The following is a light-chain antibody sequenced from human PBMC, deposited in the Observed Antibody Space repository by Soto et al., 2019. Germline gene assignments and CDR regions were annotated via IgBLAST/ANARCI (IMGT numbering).Light chain of an antibody. CDR1: SSDVGGYNY. V-gene: IGLV2-14*01. CDR2: EVS. J-gene: IGLJ1*01. Sequence: QSVLTQPASVSGPPGQSITISCTGTSSDVGGYNYVSWYQQHPGKAPKLMIYEVSNRPSGVSNRSSGSKSGNTASLTISGLQAEDEADYYCSSYTSSSPYVFGTGTKVTVL. CDR3: SSYTSSSPYV.